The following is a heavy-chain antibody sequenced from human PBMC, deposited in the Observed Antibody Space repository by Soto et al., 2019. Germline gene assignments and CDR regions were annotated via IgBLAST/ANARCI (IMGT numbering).Heavy chain of an antibody. V-gene: IGHV4-30-2*01. D-gene: IGHD1-26*01. J-gene: IGHJ4*02. Sequence: QLHLQESGSGLVKPSQTLSLTCAVSGGSISSGGYSWNWLRLPPGKGLEGIGYISHSGSTYYNPSLKSRVTISVDRSKNQFSLKLTSVTAADTAVYYCARDPPGAGPDFDFWGQGTLVTVSS. CDR1: GGSISSGGYS. CDR2: ISHSGST. CDR3: ARDPPGAGPDFDF.